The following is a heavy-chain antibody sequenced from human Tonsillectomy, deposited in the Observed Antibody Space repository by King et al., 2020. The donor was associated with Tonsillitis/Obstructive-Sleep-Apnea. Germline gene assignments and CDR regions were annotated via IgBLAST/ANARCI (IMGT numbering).Heavy chain of an antibody. V-gene: IGHV3-48*02. J-gene: IGHJ5*02. Sequence: VQLVESGGGLIQPGGSLRLSCAASGFTFSSHSMNWVRQAPGKGLEGVSYISSSSSTIYYADSVKGRFTISRDNAKSSLYLQMNNLRDEDMGVYYCARDYGFRFDPWGQGTLVTVSS. D-gene: IGHD2-2*03. CDR1: GFTFSSHS. CDR2: ISSSSSTI. CDR3: ARDYGFRFDP.